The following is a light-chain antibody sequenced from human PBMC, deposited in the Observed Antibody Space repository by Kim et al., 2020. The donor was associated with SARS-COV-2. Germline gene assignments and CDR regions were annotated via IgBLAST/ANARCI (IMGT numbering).Light chain of an antibody. J-gene: IGLJ3*02. CDR3: QLWDDDSDHWV. V-gene: IGLV3-21*04. CDR2: YDS. CDR1: NIVTKS. Sequence: SYELTQPPSVSVAPGQTARLTCGGNNIVTKSVHWYQQKPGQAPVVVIFYDSDRPSGIPERISGSNCGDTATLTINRVEAGDEADYYCQLWDDDSDHWVFG.